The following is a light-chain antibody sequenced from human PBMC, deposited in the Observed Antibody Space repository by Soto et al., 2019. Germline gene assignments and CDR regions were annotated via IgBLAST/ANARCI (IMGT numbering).Light chain of an antibody. Sequence: DIVMTQSQDSLAVSLGERATINCKSSQSVLYSSNNRNYLAWYQQRPGQPPKLLLYWASTRESGVPDRFSGSGSGTDFTLTISSLQAEDVAVYYCQQYSSSPLTFGGGTKVEIK. J-gene: IGKJ4*01. CDR1: QSVLYSSNNRNY. CDR3: QQYSSSPLT. V-gene: IGKV4-1*01. CDR2: WAS.